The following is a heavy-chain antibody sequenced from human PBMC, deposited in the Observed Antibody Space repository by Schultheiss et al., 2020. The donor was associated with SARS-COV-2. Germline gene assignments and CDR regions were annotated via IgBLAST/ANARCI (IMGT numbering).Heavy chain of an antibody. CDR3: ARVWNYEVVDY. CDR2: ISYDGSNK. J-gene: IGHJ4*02. V-gene: IGHV3-30*03. D-gene: IGHD1-7*01. Sequence: GGSLRLSCVASGFTFNSYGMHWVRQAPGKGLEWVAVISYDGSNKYYADSVKGRFTISRDNSKNTLYLQMNSLRAEDTAVYYCARVWNYEVVDYWGQGTLVTVSS. CDR1: GFTFNSYG.